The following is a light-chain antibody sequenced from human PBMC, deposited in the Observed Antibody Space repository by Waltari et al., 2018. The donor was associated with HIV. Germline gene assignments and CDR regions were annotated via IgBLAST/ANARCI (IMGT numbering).Light chain of an antibody. Sequence: SYELTQPPSVSVSPGQTARITCSGDALPQQYAYWFQQKPGQAPVLVIYQDTERPSGIPERLSGSSLGTMVTLTITGVQAEDEADYYCQSTDRSGTYWVFGGGTKLTVL. CDR3: QSTDRSGTYWV. J-gene: IGLJ3*02. CDR2: QDT. CDR1: ALPQQY. V-gene: IGLV3-25*03.